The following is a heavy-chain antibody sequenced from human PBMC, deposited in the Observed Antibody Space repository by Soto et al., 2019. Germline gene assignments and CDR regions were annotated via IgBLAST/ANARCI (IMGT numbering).Heavy chain of an antibody. CDR3: ARGLARYYFEY. Sequence: ASVKVSCKASGYTFTSYGISWVRQAPGQGLEWMGWISAYNGNTNYAQKLQGRVTITTDTSASTAYMELSSLRSEDTAVYYCARGLARYYFEYWGQGTLVTVSS. CDR2: ISAYNGNT. CDR1: GYTFTSYG. V-gene: IGHV1-18*01. D-gene: IGHD6-19*01. J-gene: IGHJ4*02.